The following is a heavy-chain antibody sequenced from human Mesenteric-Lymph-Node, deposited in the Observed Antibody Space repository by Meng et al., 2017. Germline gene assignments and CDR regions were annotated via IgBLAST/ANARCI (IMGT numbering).Heavy chain of an antibody. CDR3: AKYLYSNDWYQTIES. CDR1: GFTFRNYG. V-gene: IGHV3-23*01. J-gene: IGHJ4*02. D-gene: IGHD6-13*01. CDR2: ISDSGDNT. Sequence: GGSLRLSCAASGFTFRNYGMTWVRQAPGKGLEWVSSISDSGDNTDYADSVRGRFTISRDNSKNSLHLQMNSLRAEDTAAYYCAKYLYSNDWYQTIESWGQGTLVTVSS.